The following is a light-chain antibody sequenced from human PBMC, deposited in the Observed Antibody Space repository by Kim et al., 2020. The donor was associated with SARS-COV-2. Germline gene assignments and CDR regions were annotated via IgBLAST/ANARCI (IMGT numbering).Light chain of an antibody. V-gene: IGLV3-19*01. CDR1: SLRSYY. CDR2: GKN. J-gene: IGLJ2*01. CDR3: NSRDSSGNHVV. Sequence: SSELTHDPAVSVALGQTVRITCQGDSLRSYYASWYQQKPGQAPVLVIYGKNNRPSGIPDRFSGSSSGNTASLTITGAQAEDEADYYCNSRDSSGNHVVFGGGTQLTVL.